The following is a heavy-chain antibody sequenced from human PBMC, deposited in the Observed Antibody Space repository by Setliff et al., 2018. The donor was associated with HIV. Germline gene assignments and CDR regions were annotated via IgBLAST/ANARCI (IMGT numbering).Heavy chain of an antibody. Sequence: SETLSLTCTVSGVSISSSTYYWGWIRQPPGKGLEWIGSIHYRGSNYYNASLKSRVTIGVDTSKNQFSLKLTSVTAADAAVYYCARRRPPPSGLYSAYYMDVWGTGTTVTVSS. CDR1: GVSISSSTYY. CDR2: IHYRGSN. V-gene: IGHV4-39*07. J-gene: IGHJ6*03. CDR3: ARRRPPPSGLYSAYYMDV. D-gene: IGHD1-26*01.